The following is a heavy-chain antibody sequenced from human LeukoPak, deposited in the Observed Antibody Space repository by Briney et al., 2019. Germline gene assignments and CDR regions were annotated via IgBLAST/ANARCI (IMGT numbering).Heavy chain of an antibody. Sequence: PGGSLRLPCAASGFNFSSYAMSWVRPAPGKGLAWVSAISGSGWRTYFPAAVMGRFTISRDNSKNTLYLQMTGLRAEDTAVYYCAKDLDTPGYGSGGSCYVAAPRHYGMDVWGQGTTVTVSS. CDR1: GFNFSSYA. J-gene: IGHJ6*02. CDR3: AKDLDTPGYGSGGSCYVAAPRHYGMDV. CDR2: ISGSGWRT. V-gene: IGHV3-23*01. D-gene: IGHD2-15*01.